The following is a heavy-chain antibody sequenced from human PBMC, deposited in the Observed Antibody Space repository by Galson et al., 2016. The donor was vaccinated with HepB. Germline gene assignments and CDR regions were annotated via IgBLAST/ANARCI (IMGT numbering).Heavy chain of an antibody. D-gene: IGHD3-22*01. CDR3: ASDVVVIKMFYGMDV. J-gene: IGHJ6*02. CDR1: GFTFSSYN. Sequence: SLRLSCAASGFTFSSYNMNWVRQAPGKGLEWISYISSSSSSIYYADSVKGRFIISRDNAKNSLYLQMSSLRDEDTAVYYCASDVVVIKMFYGMDVWGQGSTVTVSS. V-gene: IGHV3-48*02. CDR2: ISSSSSSI.